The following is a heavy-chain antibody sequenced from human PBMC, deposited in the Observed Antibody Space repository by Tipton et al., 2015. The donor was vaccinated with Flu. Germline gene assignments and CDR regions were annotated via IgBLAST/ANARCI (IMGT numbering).Heavy chain of an antibody. CDR2: IYSSGYT. Sequence: TLSLTCTASGGSIFSPSYYWSWIRQPAGKGLEWIGRIYSSGYTNYNPSLQSRVTISIDSSRNQFSLKVTSVTAADTAVYYCARDLPGDPGWFDPWGQGTLVSVSS. J-gene: IGHJ5*02. V-gene: IGHV4-61*02. D-gene: IGHD1-1*01. CDR3: ARDLPGDPGWFDP. CDR1: GGSIFSPSYY.